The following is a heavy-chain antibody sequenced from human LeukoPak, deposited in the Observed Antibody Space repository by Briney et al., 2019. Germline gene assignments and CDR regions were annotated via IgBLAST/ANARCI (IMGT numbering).Heavy chain of an antibody. J-gene: IGHJ5*02. CDR2: IKQDGSQK. D-gene: IGHD3-10*01. CDR3: ARDSYQDYYGRFDP. Sequence: PGGSLRLSCAASGFTFSTYWMSWVRQAPGKGLEWVANIKQDGSQKYYVDSVRGRFTISRDNAKNSLYLQMNSLRVEDTAVYYCARDSYQDYYGRFDPWGQGTLVIVSS. CDR1: GFTFSTYW. V-gene: IGHV3-7*03.